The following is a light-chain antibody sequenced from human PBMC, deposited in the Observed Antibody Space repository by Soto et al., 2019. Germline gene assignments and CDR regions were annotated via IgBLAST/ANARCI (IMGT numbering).Light chain of an antibody. V-gene: IGLV2-8*01. CDR2: EVN. J-gene: IGLJ2*01. Sequence: QSVLTQPPSASGSPGQSVTISCTGTSSDVGGYNYVSWFQHHPGKAPKLLIYEVNKRPSGVPDRFSGSKSGNTASLTVSGLQAEDEADYYCSSYKRSTISTVVVGGGTKLTVL. CDR3: SSYKRSTISTVV. CDR1: SSDVGGYNY.